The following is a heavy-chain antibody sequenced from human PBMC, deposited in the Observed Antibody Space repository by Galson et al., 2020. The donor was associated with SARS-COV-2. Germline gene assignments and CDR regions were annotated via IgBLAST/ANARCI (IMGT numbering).Heavy chain of an antibody. V-gene: IGHV3-30*18. CDR2: ISYDGSNK. J-gene: IGHJ6*02. CDR1: GFTFSSYG. CDR3: AKDIYPGSSSWFEYYYGMDV. Sequence: GGSLRLSCAASGFTFSSYGMHWVRQAPGKGLAWVAVISYDGSNKYYADSVKGRFTISRDNSKNTLYLQMNSLRAEDTAVYYCAKDIYPGSSSWFEYYYGMDVWGQGTTVTVSS. D-gene: IGHD6-13*01.